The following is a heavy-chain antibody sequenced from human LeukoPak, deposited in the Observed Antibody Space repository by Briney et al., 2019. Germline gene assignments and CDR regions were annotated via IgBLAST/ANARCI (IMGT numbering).Heavy chain of an antibody. D-gene: IGHD3-22*01. CDR2: ITNSGGST. CDR3: AKTKYYYDSSGYYFWAFDI. J-gene: IGHJ3*02. V-gene: IGHV3-23*01. CDR1: GFTFSSDG. Sequence: PGGSLRLSCAASGFTFSSDGLSWVRQAPGKGLEWVSSITNSGGSTSYADSVKGRFTISRDNSKNTLYLQMNSLRAEDTAVYYWAKTKYYYDSSGYYFWAFDIWGQGTMVTVSS.